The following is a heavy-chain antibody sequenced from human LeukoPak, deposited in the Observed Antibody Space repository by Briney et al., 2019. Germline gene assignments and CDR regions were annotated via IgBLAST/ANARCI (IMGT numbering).Heavy chain of an antibody. CDR2: ISSNGGST. J-gene: IGHJ5*02. D-gene: IGHD3-3*01. CDR3: ARVDDDFWRRAGTGFDP. Sequence: GGSLRLSCAASGFTFSSYAMHWVRQAPGKGLEYVSAISSNGGSTYYASSVKGRFIISRDNAKNSLYLQMNSLRAEDTAVYYCARVDDDFWRRAGTGFDPWGQGTLVTVSS. V-gene: IGHV3-64*01. CDR1: GFTFSSYA.